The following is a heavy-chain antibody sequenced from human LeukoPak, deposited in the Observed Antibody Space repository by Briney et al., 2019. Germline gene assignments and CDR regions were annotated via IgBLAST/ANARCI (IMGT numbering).Heavy chain of an antibody. CDR2: ISYDGSNK. CDR3: AKDRYGSGGNWFDP. V-gene: IGHV3-30*18. D-gene: IGHD3-10*01. J-gene: IGHJ5*02. Sequence: GGSLRLSCAASGFTFSSYGMHWVRQAPGKGLERVAVISYDGSNKYYADSVKGRSTISRDNSKNTLYLQTNSLRAEDTAVYYCAKDRYGSGGNWFDPWGQGTLVTVSS. CDR1: GFTFSSYG.